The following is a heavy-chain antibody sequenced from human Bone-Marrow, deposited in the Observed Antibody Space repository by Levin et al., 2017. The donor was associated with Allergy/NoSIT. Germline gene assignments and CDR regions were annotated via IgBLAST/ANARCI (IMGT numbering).Heavy chain of an antibody. V-gene: IGHV4-4*07. J-gene: IGHJ4*02. CDR3: ARDVSLATSGYYHYYFDY. Sequence: PSETLSLTCTVSGGSINSFYWTWIRQTAGQGLEWIGRIYSSGTTYYSPSLKSRVTMSVDTSKNQFSLKLSSVIAADTAIYFCARDVSLATSGYYHYYFDYWGQGTLVTVSS. D-gene: IGHD3-22*01. CDR2: IYSSGTT. CDR1: GGSINSFY.